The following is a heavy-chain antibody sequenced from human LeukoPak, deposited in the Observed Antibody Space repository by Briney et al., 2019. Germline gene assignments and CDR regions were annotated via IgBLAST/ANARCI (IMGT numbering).Heavy chain of an antibody. Sequence: ASVKVSCKASGYTFTGYYMHWVRQAPGQGLEWMGWINPNSGGTNCAQKFQGRVTMTRDTSISTAYMELSRLRSDDTAVYYCARDLYSGSYYWLDYWGQGTLVTVSS. D-gene: IGHD1-26*01. V-gene: IGHV1-2*02. CDR3: ARDLYSGSYYWLDY. CDR2: INPNSGGT. J-gene: IGHJ4*02. CDR1: GYTFTGYY.